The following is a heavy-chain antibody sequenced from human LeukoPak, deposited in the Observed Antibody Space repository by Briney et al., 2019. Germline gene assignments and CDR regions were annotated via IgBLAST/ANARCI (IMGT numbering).Heavy chain of an antibody. CDR3: ARDGTAAGLYFDL. CDR2: IRQDGGER. D-gene: IGHD6-13*01. J-gene: IGHJ4*01. CDR1: GFTFTSYW. Sequence: GGSLRLSCAVSGFTFTSYWMDWVRRAPGKGLEWVASIRQDGGERSYVDSVKGRFTISRDNTKNSLYLQMSSLRAEDTAVYYCARDGTAAGLYFDLWGQGTLVTVSS. V-gene: IGHV3-7*01.